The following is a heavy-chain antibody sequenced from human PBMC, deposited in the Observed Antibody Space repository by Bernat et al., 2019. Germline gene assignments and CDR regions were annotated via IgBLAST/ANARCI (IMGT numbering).Heavy chain of an antibody. CDR1: GGTFSSYA. Sequence: GSSVKVSCKASGGTFSSYAISWVRQAPGQGLEWMGGIIPIFGTANYAQKFQGRVTITADESTSTAYMELSSLRSEDTAVYYCAGSHSRGDAFDIWGQGTMVTVSS. J-gene: IGHJ3*02. CDR3: AGSHSRGDAFDI. CDR2: IIPIFGTA. D-gene: IGHD6-13*01. V-gene: IGHV1-69*01.